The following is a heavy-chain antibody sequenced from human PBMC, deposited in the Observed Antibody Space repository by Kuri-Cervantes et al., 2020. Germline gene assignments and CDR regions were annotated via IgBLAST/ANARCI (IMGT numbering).Heavy chain of an antibody. CDR1: GYTLTGYY. V-gene: IGHV1-2*02. J-gene: IGHJ4*02. Sequence: ASVKVSCKASGYTLTGYYMHWVRLAPGQGLEWMGWINPNSGGADYAQKFQGRVTMTRDTSISTAYMELSRLRSDDTAVYYCARSRDGYNRFLDYWGQGTLVTVSS. CDR3: ARSRDGYNRFLDY. D-gene: IGHD5-24*01. CDR2: INPNSGGA.